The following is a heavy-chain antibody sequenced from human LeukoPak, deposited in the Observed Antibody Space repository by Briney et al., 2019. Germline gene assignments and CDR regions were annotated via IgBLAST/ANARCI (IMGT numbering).Heavy chain of an antibody. J-gene: IGHJ4*02. Sequence: GGSLRLSCAVSGFTVSGNYMSWVRQPPGKGPEWVSSIFPSGGEIHYADSVKGRFTISRDNSKNTLYLQMHSLRAEDTAVYYCAKESLRVVPSATFDYWGQGTLVTVSS. CDR2: IFPSGGEI. CDR3: AKESLRVVPSATFDY. D-gene: IGHD2-2*01. CDR1: GFTVSGNY. V-gene: IGHV3-53*01.